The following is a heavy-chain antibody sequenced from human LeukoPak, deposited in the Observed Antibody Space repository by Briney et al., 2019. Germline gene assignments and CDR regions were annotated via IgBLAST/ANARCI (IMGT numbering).Heavy chain of an antibody. CDR3: ARDLLVVAPFDY. J-gene: IGHJ4*02. Sequence: GESLRLSCAASGFSFSSYGMSWVRQAPGKGLEWLSYISSSSGTRYYADSVKGRFTISRDNAKNSLYLQMNSLRAEDTAVYYCARDLLVVAPFDYWGQGTLVTVSS. D-gene: IGHD2-15*01. CDR2: ISSSSGTR. V-gene: IGHV3-48*04. CDR1: GFSFSSYG.